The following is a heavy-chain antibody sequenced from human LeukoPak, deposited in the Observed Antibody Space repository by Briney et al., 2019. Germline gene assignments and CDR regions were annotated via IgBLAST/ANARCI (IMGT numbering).Heavy chain of an antibody. CDR1: NYSITTGYY. Sequence: PSETLSLTSTVSNYSITTGYYWGWIRQPPGKGLEWIGSIYHSGNTYYNPSLKSRVTISVDTSKSQFSLKLNSVTAADTAVYYCARVFARYSGSFWGQGTLVTVSS. V-gene: IGHV4-38-2*02. CDR2: IYHSGNT. J-gene: IGHJ4*02. D-gene: IGHD1-26*01. CDR3: ARVFARYSGSF.